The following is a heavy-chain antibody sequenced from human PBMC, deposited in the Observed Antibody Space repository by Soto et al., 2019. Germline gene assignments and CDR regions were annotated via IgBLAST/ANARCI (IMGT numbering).Heavy chain of an antibody. CDR2: THPGDSET. V-gene: IGHV5-51*01. CDR3: ARQGKDGHNQGYGMDV. J-gene: IGHJ6*02. Sequence: GESLKISCKGSGDSFNTYWIAWVRQMPGKGLEWMGITHPGDSETRYSPSFEGQVTVSADKSISTAYLQWSSLKASDTAMYYCARQGKDGHNQGYGMDVWGQGTTVTVSS. CDR1: GDSFNTYW.